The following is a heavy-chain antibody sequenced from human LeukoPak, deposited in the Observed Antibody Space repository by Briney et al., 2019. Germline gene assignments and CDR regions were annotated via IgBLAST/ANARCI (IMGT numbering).Heavy chain of an antibody. CDR3: ARDLTCSSTSCRDY. CDR2: IIPIFGTA. CDR1: GGTFSSYA. D-gene: IGHD2-2*01. Sequence: ASVKVACKASGGTFSSYAISWVRQAPAQELKWMGGIIPIFGTANYAQKFQGRVTITADESTSTAYMELSSLRSEDTAVYYCARDLTCSSTSCRDYWGQGTLVTVSS. V-gene: IGHV1-69*13. J-gene: IGHJ4*02.